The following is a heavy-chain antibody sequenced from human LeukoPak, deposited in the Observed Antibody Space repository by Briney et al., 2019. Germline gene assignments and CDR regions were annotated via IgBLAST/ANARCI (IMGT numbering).Heavy chain of an antibody. CDR1: GGSISSYY. Sequence: SETLSLTXTVSGGSISSYYWSWIRQPPGKGLEWIGYIYYSGSTNYNPSLKSRVTISVDTSKNQFSLKLSSVTVADTAVYYCARKRNIVVVPAAGPPNWFDPWGQGTLVTVSS. CDR2: IYYSGST. J-gene: IGHJ5*02. V-gene: IGHV4-59*01. D-gene: IGHD2-2*01. CDR3: ARKRNIVVVPAAGPPNWFDP.